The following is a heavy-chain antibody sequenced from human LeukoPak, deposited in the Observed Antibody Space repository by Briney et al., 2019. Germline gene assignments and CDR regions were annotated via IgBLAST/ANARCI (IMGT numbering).Heavy chain of an antibody. CDR2: ISAYNGNT. D-gene: IGHD5-18*01. CDR1: GYTFTSYG. V-gene: IGHV1-18*01. CDR3: ARDFTVFHVDTAMVVDY. J-gene: IGHJ4*02. Sequence: ASVKVSCKASGYTFTSYGISWVRQAPGQGLEWMGWISAYNGNTNYAQKLQGRVTMTRDTSTSTAYMELRSLRSDDTAVYYCARDFTVFHVDTAMVVDYWGQGTLVTVSS.